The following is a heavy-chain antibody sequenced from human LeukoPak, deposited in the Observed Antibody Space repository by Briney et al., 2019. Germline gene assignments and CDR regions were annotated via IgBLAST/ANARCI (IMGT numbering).Heavy chain of an antibody. V-gene: IGHV3-30*02. D-gene: IGHD3-10*01. CDR2: IRYDGSNK. CDR3: ARDLYGSWSYYNVI. J-gene: IGHJ1*01. CDR1: GFTFSSYG. Sequence: GGSLRLSCAASGFTFSSYGMHWVRQAPGKGLEWVAFIRYDGSNKYYADSVKGRFTISRDNSKNTLYLQMNSLRAEDTAVYYCARDLYGSWSYYNVIWGQGTLVTVSS.